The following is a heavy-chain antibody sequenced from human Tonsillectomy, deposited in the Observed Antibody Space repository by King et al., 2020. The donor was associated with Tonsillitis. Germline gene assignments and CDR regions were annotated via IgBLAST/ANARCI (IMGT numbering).Heavy chain of an antibody. J-gene: IGHJ6*02. Sequence: QLVQSGAEVKKPGASVKVSCKASGYTFTSYYMHWVRQAPGQGLEWMGIINPSGGSTSYAQKFQGRVTMTRDTSTSTGYMELSSLRSEDTAVYYCARPYGSGSYGTQYYYYYGMDVWGQGTTVTVSS. CDR3: ARPYGSGSYGTQYYYYYGMDV. CDR2: INPSGGST. V-gene: IGHV1-46*03. CDR1: GYTFTSYY. D-gene: IGHD3-10*01.